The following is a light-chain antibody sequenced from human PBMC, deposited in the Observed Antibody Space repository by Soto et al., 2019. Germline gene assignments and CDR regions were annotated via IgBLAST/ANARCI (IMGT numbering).Light chain of an antibody. V-gene: IGLV4-69*01. J-gene: IGLJ2*01. Sequence: QPVLTQSPSASASLGASVKLTYTLSSGHSSYAIAWHQQQPEKGPRYLMKLNSDGSHRKGDGIPDRFSGSSSGAEHYLTISSLQSEDEADYYCQTWGTGIGVFGGGTKLTVL. CDR2: LNSDGSH. CDR1: SGHSSYA. CDR3: QTWGTGIGV.